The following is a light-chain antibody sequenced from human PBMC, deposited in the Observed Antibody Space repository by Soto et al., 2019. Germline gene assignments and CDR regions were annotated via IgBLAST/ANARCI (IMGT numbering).Light chain of an antibody. CDR2: EVS. V-gene: IGLV2-8*01. CDR3: SSYAGTLV. J-gene: IGLJ1*01. Sequence: QPVLTQPPSASGSPGQSVTISCTGTSSDVGGYNYVSWYQQHPGKAPKLMIYEVSKRPSGVPDRFSGSKSGNTASLTVSGLQAEDEADYYCSSYAGTLVFGTGTKLTVL. CDR1: SSDVGGYNY.